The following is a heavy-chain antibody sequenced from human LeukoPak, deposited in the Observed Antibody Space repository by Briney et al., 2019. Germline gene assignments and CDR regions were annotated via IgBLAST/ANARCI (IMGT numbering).Heavy chain of an antibody. V-gene: IGHV1-2*02. J-gene: IGHJ6*02. CDR1: GYTLTGYY. CDR2: INPNSGGT. CDR3: ARGNPPPYYYGMDV. D-gene: IGHD1-14*01. Sequence: VASVKVSCKASGYTLTGYYMHWVRQAPGQGLEWMGWINPNSGGTNYAQKFQGRVTMTRDTSISTAYMELSRLRSDDTAVYYCARGNPPPYYYGMDVWGQGTTVTVSS.